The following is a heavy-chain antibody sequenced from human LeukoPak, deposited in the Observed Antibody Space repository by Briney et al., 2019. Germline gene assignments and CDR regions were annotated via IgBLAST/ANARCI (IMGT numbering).Heavy chain of an antibody. Sequence: ASETLSLTCTVSGGSISSGSYYWSWIRQPAGKGLEWIGRIYTSGSTNYNPSLKSRVTISVDTSKNQFSLKLSSVTAADTAVYYCAREWGYYDSSGLRGYWGQGTLVTVSS. CDR3: AREWGYYDSSGLRGY. D-gene: IGHD3-22*01. CDR2: IYTSGST. J-gene: IGHJ4*02. CDR1: GGSISSGSYY. V-gene: IGHV4-61*02.